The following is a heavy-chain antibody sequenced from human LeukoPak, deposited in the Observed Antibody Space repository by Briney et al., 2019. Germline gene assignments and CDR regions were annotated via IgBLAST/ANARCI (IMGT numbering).Heavy chain of an antibody. Sequence: GGSLRLSCAASGFTFSSYWMSWVRQAPGKGLEWVANIKQDGSEKYYVDSVKGRFTISRDNAKNSLYLQMNSLRAEDTAVYYCARGGYYDSSGYFPFYYWGQGTLVTVSS. CDR1: GFTFSSYW. V-gene: IGHV3-7*01. D-gene: IGHD3-22*01. CDR2: IKQDGSEK. CDR3: ARGGYYDSSGYFPFYY. J-gene: IGHJ4*02.